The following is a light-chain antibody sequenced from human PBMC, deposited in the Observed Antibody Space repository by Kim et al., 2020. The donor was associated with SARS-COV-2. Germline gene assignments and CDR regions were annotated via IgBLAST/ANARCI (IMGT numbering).Light chain of an antibody. CDR2: GAS. V-gene: IGKV3-20*01. CDR3: QQYYT. Sequence: GTLALSPGERATLSCRASQSVSSSYLAWYQQKPGQAPRLLIYGASSRATGIPDRFSGSGSGTDFTLTISRLEPEDFAVYYCQQYYTFGQGTKLEIK. J-gene: IGKJ2*01. CDR1: QSVSSSY.